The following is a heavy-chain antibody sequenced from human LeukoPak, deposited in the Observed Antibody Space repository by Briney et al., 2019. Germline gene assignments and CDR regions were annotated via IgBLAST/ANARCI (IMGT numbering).Heavy chain of an antibody. CDR3: ARDGRVCSSTSCYSDAFDI. J-gene: IGHJ3*02. V-gene: IGHV1-2*04. CDR1: GYTFTSYY. Sequence: ASVKVSCKASGYTFTSYYMHWVRQAPGQGLEWMGWINPNSGGTNYAQKFQGWVTMTRDTSISTAYMELSRLRSDDTAVYYCARDGRVCSSTSCYSDAFDIWGQGTMVTVSS. CDR2: INPNSGGT. D-gene: IGHD2-2*01.